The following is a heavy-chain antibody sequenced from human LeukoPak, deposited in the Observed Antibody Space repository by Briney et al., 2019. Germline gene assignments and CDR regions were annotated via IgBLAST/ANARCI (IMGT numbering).Heavy chain of an antibody. J-gene: IGHJ4*02. CDR3: ARTYYYDSSGYHHLDY. Sequence: GASVKVSCKASGGTFSSYAISWVRQAPGQGLEWMGRIIPIFGTANYAQKFQGRVRITTDESTSTAYMELSSLRSEDTAVYYCARTYYYDSSGYHHLDYWGQGTLVTVSS. D-gene: IGHD3-22*01. CDR2: IIPIFGTA. V-gene: IGHV1-69*05. CDR1: GGTFSSYA.